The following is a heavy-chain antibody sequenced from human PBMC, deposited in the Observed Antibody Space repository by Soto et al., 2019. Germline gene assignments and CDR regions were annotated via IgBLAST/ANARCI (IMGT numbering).Heavy chain of an antibody. CDR3: ARDQVMRGYDFWSGPDAFDI. Sequence: QVQLVESGGGVVQPGRSLRLSCAASGFTFSSYAMHWVRQAPGKGLEWVAVISYDGSNKYYADSVKGRFTISRDNSKNTLYLQMNSLRAEDTAVYYCARDQVMRGYDFWSGPDAFDIWGQGTMVTVSS. V-gene: IGHV3-30-3*01. D-gene: IGHD3-3*01. CDR2: ISYDGSNK. J-gene: IGHJ3*02. CDR1: GFTFSSYA.